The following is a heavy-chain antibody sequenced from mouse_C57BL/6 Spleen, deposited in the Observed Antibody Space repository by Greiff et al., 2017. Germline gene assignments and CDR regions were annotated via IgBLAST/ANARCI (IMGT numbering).Heavy chain of an antibody. Sequence: EVQLVESGGGLVKPGGSLKLSCAASGFTFSDYGMHWVRQAPEKGLEWVAYISSGSSTIYYADTVKGRFTISRDNAKTTLFLQMTSLRSEDTAMYYCARAYYDYDGYFDYWGQGTTLTVSS. CDR2: ISSGSSTI. V-gene: IGHV5-17*01. CDR1: GFTFSDYG. J-gene: IGHJ2*01. D-gene: IGHD2-4*01. CDR3: ARAYYDYDGYFDY.